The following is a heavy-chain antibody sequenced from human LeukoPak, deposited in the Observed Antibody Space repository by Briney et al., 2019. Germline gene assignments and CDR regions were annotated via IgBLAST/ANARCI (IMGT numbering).Heavy chain of an antibody. J-gene: IGHJ4*02. D-gene: IGHD1-14*01. CDR2: LYSDGNT. Sequence: GGSLRLSCAASGFTVITNDMTWVRQAAGKGLEWVSVLYSDGNTKYADSVQGRFTISRDNSKNTLYLEMNSLSPDDTAVYYCARGVEPLAANTLAYWGQGALVTVSS. CDR1: GFTVITND. CDR3: ARGVEPLAANTLAY. V-gene: IGHV3-53*01.